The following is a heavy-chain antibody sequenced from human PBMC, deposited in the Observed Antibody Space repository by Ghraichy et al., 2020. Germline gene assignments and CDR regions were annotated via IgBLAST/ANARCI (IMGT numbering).Heavy chain of an antibody. D-gene: IGHD3-22*01. J-gene: IGHJ4*02. V-gene: IGHV3-30*18. CDR2: ISYDGSNK. Sequence: GESLNISCAASGFTFSSYGMHWVRQAPGKGLEWVAVISYDGSNKYYADSVKGRFTISRDNSKNTLYLQMNSLRAEDTAVYYCANIGDYYDSSGYYYFDYWGQGTLVTVSS. CDR3: ANIGDYYDSSGYYYFDY. CDR1: GFTFSSYG.